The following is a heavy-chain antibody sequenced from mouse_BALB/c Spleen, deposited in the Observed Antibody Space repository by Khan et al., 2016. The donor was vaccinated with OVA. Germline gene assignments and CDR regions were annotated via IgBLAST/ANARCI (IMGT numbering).Heavy chain of an antibody. CDR2: INPNSGYT. CDR1: GFTFTSYW. Sequence: QVQLQQSGAELARPGALVKMSCTASGFTFTSYWMHWIKQRPGQGLEWIGYINPNSGYTVYNPKFKDKATLTADKSSSTAYMQLSGLTSEDSAVNYCDRDRIDYWGQGTALTVSS. V-gene: IGHV1-4*01. J-gene: IGHJ2*01. D-gene: IGHD2-14*01. CDR3: DRDRIDY.